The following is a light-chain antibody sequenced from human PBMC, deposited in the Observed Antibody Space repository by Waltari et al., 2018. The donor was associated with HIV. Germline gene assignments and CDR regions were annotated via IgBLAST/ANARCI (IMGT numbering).Light chain of an antibody. CDR3: GTRDSSLTEDWV. J-gene: IGLJ3*02. CDR1: RYNIGNNY. Sequence: QSVLTQPPSVSAAPGQSVTISCSGSRYNIGNNYVSWYQQLPGTAPKHRIYDNDKRPSGISARFSGSKSATSATLAISGLRTGDEAHYYCGTRDSSLTEDWVFGGGTKLNVL. V-gene: IGLV1-51*01. CDR2: DND.